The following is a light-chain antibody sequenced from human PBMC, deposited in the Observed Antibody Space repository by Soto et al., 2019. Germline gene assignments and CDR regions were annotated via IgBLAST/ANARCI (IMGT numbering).Light chain of an antibody. Sequence: DIQMTQSPSSLSASVGDRDTITCRASRSINTYVNWYQQRPGKAPELLIYSASSLHTGVPSRFSGSGAGTDFTFTINSLLPEDFAIYYCQQTYSTPRTFGQGTKVDIK. V-gene: IGKV1-39*01. J-gene: IGKJ1*01. CDR3: QQTYSTPRT. CDR2: SAS. CDR1: RSINTY.